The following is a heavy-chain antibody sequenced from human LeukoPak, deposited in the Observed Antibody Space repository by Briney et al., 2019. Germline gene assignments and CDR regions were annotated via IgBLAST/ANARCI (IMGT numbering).Heavy chain of an antibody. CDR3: ARAGSIPPDYFDY. CDR1: GGSISDNY. J-gene: IGHJ4*02. Sequence: SETLSLTCTVSGGSISDNYWSWIRQPPGKGLEWIGYIYYSGSTNYNPSLKSRVTISVDTSKNQFSLKLSSVTAADTAVYYCARAGSIPPDYFDYWGQGTLVTVSS. CDR2: IYYSGST. V-gene: IGHV4-59*01. D-gene: IGHD4-11*01.